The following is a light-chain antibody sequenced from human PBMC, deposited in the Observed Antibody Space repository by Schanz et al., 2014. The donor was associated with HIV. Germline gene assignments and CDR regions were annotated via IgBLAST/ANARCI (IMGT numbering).Light chain of an antibody. Sequence: QSVLTQPPSVSAAPGQKVTISCSGSSSNIGNNYVSWYQLLPGTAPKLLLYDDHVRPSGIPDRFSGSKSGTSATLGITGLQPGDEADYYCGAWDSSLGAWVFGGGTKLTVL. CDR3: GAWDSSLGAWV. J-gene: IGLJ3*02. V-gene: IGLV1-51*01. CDR1: SSNIGNNY. CDR2: DDH.